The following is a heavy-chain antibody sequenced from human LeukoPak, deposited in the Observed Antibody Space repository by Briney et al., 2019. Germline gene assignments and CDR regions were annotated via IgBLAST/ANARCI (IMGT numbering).Heavy chain of an antibody. V-gene: IGHV4-4*07. J-gene: IGHJ6*02. CDR2: IYTSGST. CDR3: ARLNGSTHHHHYGMDV. CDR1: GGSISSYY. D-gene: IGHD5/OR15-5a*01. Sequence: SKTLSLTCTVSGGSISSYYWSWIRQPAGEGLEWIGRIYTSGSTHYNPSLKSRVTRSIDTSKNQFSLKLSSVTAADTAGYYCARLNGSTHHHHYGMDVGGQRTTVTVSS.